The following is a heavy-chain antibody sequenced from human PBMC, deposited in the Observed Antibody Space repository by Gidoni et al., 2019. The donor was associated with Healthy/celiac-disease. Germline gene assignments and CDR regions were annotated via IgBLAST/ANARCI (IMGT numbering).Heavy chain of an antibody. CDR3: AKDWDTYGMDV. V-gene: IGHV3-30*02. D-gene: IGHD1-26*01. CDR1: GFPFSSYG. J-gene: IGHJ6*02. CDR2: IRYDGSNK. Sequence: QVQLMESGGCVVQPGGSLTLSCAASGFPFSSYGMHWVRPAPGKGLEWVACIRYDGSNKYYADSVKGRFTISRDNSKNTLYLQMNSLRAEDTAVYYCAKDWDTYGMDVWGQGTTVTVSS.